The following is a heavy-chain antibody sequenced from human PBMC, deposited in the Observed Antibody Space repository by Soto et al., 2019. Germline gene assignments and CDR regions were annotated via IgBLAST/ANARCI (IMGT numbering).Heavy chain of an antibody. CDR2: ISGSGNSI. CDR1: GFTFSNYA. D-gene: IGHD2-2*02. V-gene: IGHV3-23*01. CDR3: AKDFLHIPYRDAFDT. Sequence: EVQLLESGGALVQPGGSLRLSCAASGFTFSNYAMSWVRQAPGKGLEWVSGISGSGNSIYYADSVKGRFTISRDNSKNTLHLQMNSLRAEDTAVYFCAKDFLHIPYRDAFDTWGQGTMVTVSS. J-gene: IGHJ3*02.